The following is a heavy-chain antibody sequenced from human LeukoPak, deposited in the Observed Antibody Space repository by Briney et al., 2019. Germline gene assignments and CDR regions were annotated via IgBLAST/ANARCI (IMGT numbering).Heavy chain of an antibody. D-gene: IGHD3-10*01. J-gene: IGHJ4*02. Sequence: SETLSLTCTVSGGSISSSSYYWGWIRQPPGKGLEWIESIYYSGSTYYNPSLKSRVTISVYKAKNQFSLKLSSVTAADTAVYYCARHRGNYYGSGSYTRAIYYFDYWGQGTLVTVSS. CDR2: IYYSGST. CDR1: GGSISSSSYY. CDR3: ARHRGNYYGSGSYTRAIYYFDY. V-gene: IGHV4-39*01.